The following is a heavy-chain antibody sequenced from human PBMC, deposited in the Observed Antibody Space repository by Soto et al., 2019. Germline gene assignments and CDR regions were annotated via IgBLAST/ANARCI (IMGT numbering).Heavy chain of an antibody. CDR2: INPSGGST. D-gene: IGHD3-16*01. J-gene: IGHJ6*02. CDR1: GYTFTSYY. V-gene: IGHV1-46*01. Sequence: ASVKVSCKASGYTFTSYYMHWVRQAPGQGLEWMGIINPSGGSTSYAQKFQGRVTMTRDTSTSTVYMELSSLRSEDTAVYYCARDVMITFGGVIIGRVEPTKPNYYYYYGMDVWGQGTTVTVSS. CDR3: ARDVMITFGGVIIGRVEPTKPNYYYYYGMDV.